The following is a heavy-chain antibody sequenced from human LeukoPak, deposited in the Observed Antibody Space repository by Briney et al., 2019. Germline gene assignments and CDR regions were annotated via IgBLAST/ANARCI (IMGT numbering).Heavy chain of an antibody. V-gene: IGHV4-39*07. D-gene: IGHD4-17*01. CDR1: GGSISSSSYY. CDR2: IYHSGST. J-gene: IGHJ4*02. CDR3: ARSRYGDIDY. Sequence: SETLSLTCTVSGGSISSSSYYWGWIRQPPGKGLEWIGEIYHSGSTNYNPSLKSRVTVSVDKSKNQFSLKLSSVTAADTAVYYCARSRYGDIDYWGQGTLVTVSS.